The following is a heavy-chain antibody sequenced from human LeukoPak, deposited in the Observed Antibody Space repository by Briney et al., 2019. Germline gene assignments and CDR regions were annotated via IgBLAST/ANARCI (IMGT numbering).Heavy chain of an antibody. V-gene: IGHV3-11*01. D-gene: IGHD2-2*01. CDR2: ISSSGSTI. Sequence: PGGSLGLSCAASGFTFSDYYMSWIRQAPGKGLEWVSYISSSGSTIYYADSVKGRFTISRDNAKNSLYLQMNSLRAEDTAVYYCARGYCSSTSCPTEFWGQGTTVTVSS. J-gene: IGHJ6*02. CDR3: ARGYCSSTSCPTEF. CDR1: GFTFSDYY.